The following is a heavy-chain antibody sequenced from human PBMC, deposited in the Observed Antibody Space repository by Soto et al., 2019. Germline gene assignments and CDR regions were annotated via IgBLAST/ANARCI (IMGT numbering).Heavy chain of an antibody. CDR1: GGSFSGYY. J-gene: IGHJ4*02. CDR2: INHSGST. D-gene: IGHD6-13*01. Sequence: QVQLQQWGAGLLKPSETLSLTCAVYGGSFSGYYWSWIRQPPGKGLEWIGEINHSGSTNYNPSLKRRVTISVDTSKNQFSLKLSSVTAADTAVYYCARGQRSLGIAAAGRFDYWGQGTLVTVSS. CDR3: ARGQRSLGIAAAGRFDY. V-gene: IGHV4-34*01.